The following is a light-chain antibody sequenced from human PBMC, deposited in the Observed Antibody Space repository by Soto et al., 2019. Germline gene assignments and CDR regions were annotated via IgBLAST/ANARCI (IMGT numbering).Light chain of an antibody. CDR1: QSVNSN. CDR3: HQRQSWPRT. J-gene: IGKJ1*01. V-gene: IGKV3-15*01. Sequence: EIVLTQSPATLSVSPGDRATLSCRASQSVNSNLAWYHLKPGQAPRLLIYGASIRAAGIPARFTGSESGTEFTLSISSLQSEDFAVYYCHQRQSWPRTFGQGTKVDIK. CDR2: GAS.